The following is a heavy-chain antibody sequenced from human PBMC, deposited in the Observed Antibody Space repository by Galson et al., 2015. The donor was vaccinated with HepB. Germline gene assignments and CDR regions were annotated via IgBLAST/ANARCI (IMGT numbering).Heavy chain of an antibody. V-gene: IGHV3-74*01. CDR2: ISGDESST. Sequence: SLRLSCAASGFTFSTNRMHWVRQAPGKGLVWVSRISGDESSTDYADSVKGRFTISRDNAKNTLYLQMNSLRAEDTAVYYCVRSNYVFDYWGQGTLVTVSS. CDR3: VRSNYVFDY. D-gene: IGHD3-16*01. J-gene: IGHJ4*02. CDR1: GFTFSTNR.